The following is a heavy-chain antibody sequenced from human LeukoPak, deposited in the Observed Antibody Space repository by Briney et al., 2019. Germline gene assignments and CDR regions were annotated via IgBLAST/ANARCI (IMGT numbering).Heavy chain of an antibody. CDR1: GYTFTSYY. D-gene: IGHD5-18*01. CDR2: INPSGGST. Sequence: ASVKVSCKASGYTFTSYYMHWVRQAPGQGLEWMGIINPSGGSTSYAQKFQGRVTMTRDTSTSTVYMELSSLRSEDTAVYYCARDELRYSYIYYYYYGMDVWGQGTTVTVSS. CDR3: ARDELRYSYIYYYYYGMDV. J-gene: IGHJ6*02. V-gene: IGHV1-46*01.